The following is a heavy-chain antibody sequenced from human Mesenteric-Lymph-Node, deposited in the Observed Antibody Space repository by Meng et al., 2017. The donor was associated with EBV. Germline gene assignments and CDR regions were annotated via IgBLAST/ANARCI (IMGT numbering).Heavy chain of an antibody. CDR1: GYTFIAYS. CDR2: INSYSGDT. J-gene: IGHJ4*02. CDR3: ARVSAYDHDFEY. D-gene: IGHD5-12*01. V-gene: IGHV1-2*06. Sequence: GHRLELGAGVKKPGASVKVPCKASGYTFIAYSIHWVRQAPGQGPEWVGRINSYSGDTHYAQKFQGRVTVTRDTSIGTAYMELNRLTSDDTAVYYCARVSAYDHDFEYWGQGSLVTVSS.